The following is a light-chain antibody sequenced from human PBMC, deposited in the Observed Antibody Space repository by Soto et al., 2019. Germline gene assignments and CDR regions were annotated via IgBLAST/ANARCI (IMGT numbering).Light chain of an antibody. J-gene: IGKJ1*01. CDR1: QSVSSR. CDR2: GAS. Sequence: EIVLTQSPATLSVSLAERDTLXCRASQSVSSRLAWYQQKPGQAPRLLIYGASTRATGTPPRFSGRGSGTEFTLTISSLQSEDFAVYYCQQYGSSPPFGQGTKVDIK. V-gene: IGKV3-15*01. CDR3: QQYGSSPP.